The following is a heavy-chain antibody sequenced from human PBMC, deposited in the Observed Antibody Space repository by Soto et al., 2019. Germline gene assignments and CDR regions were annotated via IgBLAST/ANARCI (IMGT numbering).Heavy chain of an antibody. V-gene: IGHV5-51*01. CDR2: IYPADSDT. CDR3: AGSPHSTTSDYDRHFGMDV. J-gene: IGHJ6*02. D-gene: IGHD2-2*01. CDR1: GYSFPSDW. Sequence: PGESLKISCKGSGYSFPSDWIGWVRQMPGKGLEWMGSIYPADSDTRYSPAFQGQVTNSADKSIRTAYLQWSSLEASDTATYYCAGSPHSTTSDYDRHFGMDVWGQGTTVTVSS.